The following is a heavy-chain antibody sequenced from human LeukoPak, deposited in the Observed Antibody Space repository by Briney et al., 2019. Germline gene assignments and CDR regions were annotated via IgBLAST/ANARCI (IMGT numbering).Heavy chain of an antibody. V-gene: IGHV3-23*01. Sequence: GGSLRLSCAASGFTFSSYEMNWVRQAPGKGLEWVSGISGTGGSTYYADSVKGRFTISRDNSKNTLYLQMSSLRAEDTAIYYCAKAVDYYDSSPPDYWGQGTLVTVSS. D-gene: IGHD3-22*01. CDR3: AKAVDYYDSSPPDY. J-gene: IGHJ4*02. CDR1: GFTFSSYE. CDR2: ISGTGGST.